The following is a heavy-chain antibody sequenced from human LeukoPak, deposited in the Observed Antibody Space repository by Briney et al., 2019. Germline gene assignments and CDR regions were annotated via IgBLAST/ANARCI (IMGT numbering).Heavy chain of an antibody. J-gene: IGHJ5*02. CDR3: ARGSPSGDIVVVPAAMKSAVWFDP. CDR1: GGSFSGYY. Sequence: PSETLSLTCAVYGGSFSGYYWSWIRQPPGKGLEWIGEINHSGSTNYNPSLKSRVTISVDTSKNQSSLKLSSVTAADTAVYYCARGSPSGDIVVVPAAMKSAVWFDPWGQGTLVTVSS. D-gene: IGHD2-2*01. V-gene: IGHV4-34*01. CDR2: INHSGST.